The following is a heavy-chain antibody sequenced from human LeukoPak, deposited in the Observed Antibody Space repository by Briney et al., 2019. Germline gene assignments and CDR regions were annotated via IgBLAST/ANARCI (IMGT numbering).Heavy chain of an antibody. CDR2: ISYDGSNK. Sequence: GGSLRLSCAASGFTFSSYAMHWVRQAPGKGLEWVAVISYDGSNKYYADSVKGRFTISRDNSKNTLYLQMNSLRAEDTAVYYCARGPVLRYFDWLSYCYYGMGVWGQGTKVSVSS. CDR3: ARGPVLRYFDWLSYCYYGMGV. CDR1: GFTFSSYA. J-gene: IGHJ6*02. D-gene: IGHD3-9*01. V-gene: IGHV3-30*04.